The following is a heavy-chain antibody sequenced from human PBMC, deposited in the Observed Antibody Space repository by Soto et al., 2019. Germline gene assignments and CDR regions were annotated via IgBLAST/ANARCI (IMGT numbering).Heavy chain of an antibody. D-gene: IGHD3-22*01. CDR2: ISSSSSYI. V-gene: IGHV3-21*01. CDR1: GFTFSSYS. Sequence: EVQLVESGGGLVKPGGSLRLSCAASGFTFSSYSMNWVRQAPGKGLEWVSSISSSSSYIYYADSVKGRFTISRDNAKNSLYLQMNSLRAEDTAVYYCASERDYYDSSGYYYYFDYWGQGTLVTVSS. J-gene: IGHJ4*02. CDR3: ASERDYYDSSGYYYYFDY.